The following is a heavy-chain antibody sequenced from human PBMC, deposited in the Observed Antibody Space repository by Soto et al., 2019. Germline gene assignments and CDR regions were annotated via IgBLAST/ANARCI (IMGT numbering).Heavy chain of an antibody. Sequence: GGSLRLSCAASGFTFDDYGMSWVRQAPGKGLEWVSGINWNGGSTGYADSVKGRFTISRDNAKNSLYLQMNSLRAEDTALYHCARGNAVGWLLHTNYYYYYMDVWGKGTTVTVSS. V-gene: IGHV3-20*01. CDR3: ARGNAVGWLLHTNYYYYYMDV. CDR1: GFTFDDYG. D-gene: IGHD3-22*01. J-gene: IGHJ6*03. CDR2: INWNGGST.